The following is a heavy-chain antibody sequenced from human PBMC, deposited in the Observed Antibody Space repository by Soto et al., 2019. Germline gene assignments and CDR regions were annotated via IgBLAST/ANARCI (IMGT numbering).Heavy chain of an antibody. CDR3: ARGGLRYFDWLSPFDY. CDR1: GFTFSSYG. D-gene: IGHD3-9*01. Sequence: ESGGGVGQPGRSLRLSCAASGFTFSSYGMHWVRQAPGKGLEWVAVIWYDGSNKYYADSVKGRFTISRDNSKNTLYLQMNSLRAEDTAVYYCARGGLRYFDWLSPFDYWGQGNLVTVSS. CDR2: IWYDGSNK. J-gene: IGHJ4*02. V-gene: IGHV3-33*01.